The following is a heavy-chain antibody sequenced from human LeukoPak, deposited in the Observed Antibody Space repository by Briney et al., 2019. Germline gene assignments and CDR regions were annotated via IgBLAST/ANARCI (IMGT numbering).Heavy chain of an antibody. CDR3: ARTTEAHSWRTRYYDYYMDV. CDR2: IYYSGST. CDR1: GGSIRNYY. D-gene: IGHD6-13*01. J-gene: IGHJ6*03. Sequence: SETLSLTCTVSGGSIRNYYWSWIRQPPGKGLEWIGYIYYSGSTNYNPSLKSRVTISVDTSKNQFSLKLSSVTAADTAVYYCARTTEAHSWRTRYYDYYMDVWGKGTTVTVSS. V-gene: IGHV4-59*01.